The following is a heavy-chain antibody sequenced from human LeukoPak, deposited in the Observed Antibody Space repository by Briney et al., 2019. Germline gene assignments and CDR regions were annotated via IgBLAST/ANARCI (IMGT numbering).Heavy chain of an antibody. Sequence: GGSLRLSCAASGFTVSSNYMSWVRQAPGKGLEWVSSISSSSSYIYYADSVKGRFTISRDNAKNSLYLQMNSLRAEDTAVYYCARDGNYVGYFDLWGRGTLVTVSS. CDR1: GFTVSSNY. V-gene: IGHV3-21*01. CDR2: ISSSSSYI. CDR3: ARDGNYVGYFDL. D-gene: IGHD4-11*01. J-gene: IGHJ2*01.